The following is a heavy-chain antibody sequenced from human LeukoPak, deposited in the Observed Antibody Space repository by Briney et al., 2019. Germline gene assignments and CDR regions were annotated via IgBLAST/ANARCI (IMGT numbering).Heavy chain of an antibody. Sequence: GGSLRLSCVVSGFTFSTYAMSWVRQAPGKGLEWVAFISGSGRNTYYADSVKGRFTISRDNSKNTLYLQMNSLRAEDTAVYYCAKARYDFWSGSTRYNWFDPWGQGTLVTVSS. CDR2: ISGSGRNT. CDR3: AKARYDFWSGSTRYNWFDP. J-gene: IGHJ5*02. V-gene: IGHV3-23*01. CDR1: GFTFSTYA. D-gene: IGHD3-3*01.